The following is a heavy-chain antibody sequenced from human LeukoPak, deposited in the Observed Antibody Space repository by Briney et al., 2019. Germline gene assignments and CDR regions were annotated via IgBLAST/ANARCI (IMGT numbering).Heavy chain of an antibody. J-gene: IGHJ5*02. CDR1: GYTFTSYG. V-gene: IGHV1-18*01. CDR2: ISAYNGNT. Sequence: GASVKVSCKASGYTFTSYGISWVRQAPGQGLEWMGWISAYNGNTNYAQKLQGRVTITADESTSTAYMELSSLRSEDTAVYYCARVAAAGTWFDPWGQGTLVTVSS. D-gene: IGHD6-13*01. CDR3: ARVAAAGTWFDP.